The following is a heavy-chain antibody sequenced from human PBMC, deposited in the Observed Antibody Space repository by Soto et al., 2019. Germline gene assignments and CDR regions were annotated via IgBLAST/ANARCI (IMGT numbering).Heavy chain of an antibody. J-gene: IGHJ5*02. D-gene: IGHD2-2*01. CDR1: GYTFTSYG. V-gene: IGHV1-3*01. CDR3: ARGVVPAASNWFDP. Sequence: ASVTVSCKASGYTFTSYGISWVRQAPGQRLEWMGWINAGNGNTKYSQKFQGRVTITRDTSASTAYMELSSLRSEDTAVYYCARGVVPAASNWFDPWGQGTLGTVSS. CDR2: INAGNGNT.